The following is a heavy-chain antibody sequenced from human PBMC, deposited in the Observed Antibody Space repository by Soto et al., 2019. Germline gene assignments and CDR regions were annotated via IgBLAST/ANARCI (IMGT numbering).Heavy chain of an antibody. CDR2: ISYDGSNK. Sequence: TFRLLGERRVPQEPSKGLEWVAVISYDGSNKYYADSVKGRFTISRDNSKNTLYLQMNSLRAEDTAVYYCAKDRSYYDSSGYPIDYWGQGTLVTVSS. J-gene: IGHJ4*02. D-gene: IGHD3-22*01. CDR1: TFRLLG. V-gene: IGHV3-30*18. CDR3: AKDRSYYDSSGYPIDY.